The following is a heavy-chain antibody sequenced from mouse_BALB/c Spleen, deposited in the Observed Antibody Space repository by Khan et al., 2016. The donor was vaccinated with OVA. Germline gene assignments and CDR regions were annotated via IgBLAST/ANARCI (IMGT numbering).Heavy chain of an antibody. CDR3: ARTARIKY. V-gene: IGHV3-2*02. D-gene: IGHD1-2*01. CDR2: ISYSGST. J-gene: IGHJ2*01. Sequence: VQLKESGPGLVKPSQSLSLTCTVTGYSITSGYGWNWIRQFPGNKLEWMGYISYSGSTNYNPSLKSRISIPRDKSKNQFFLQLNSVTTEDTATYYCARTARIKYWGQGTTLTVSS. CDR1: GYSITSGYG.